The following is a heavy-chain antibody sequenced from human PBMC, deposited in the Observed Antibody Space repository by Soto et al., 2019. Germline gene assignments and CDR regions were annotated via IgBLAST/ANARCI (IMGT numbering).Heavy chain of an antibody. CDR2: IGGSGGST. CDR3: AKDPALRYFDWLPQTGGMDV. CDR1: GFTFSSYA. Sequence: GGSLRLSCAASGFTFSSYAMTWVRQAPGRGPEWVSTIGGSGGSTYYADSVKGRFTISRDNSKNTLYLQMNSLRAEDTAVYYCAKDPALRYFDWLPQTGGMDVWGQGTTVTVSS. J-gene: IGHJ6*02. D-gene: IGHD3-9*01. V-gene: IGHV3-23*01.